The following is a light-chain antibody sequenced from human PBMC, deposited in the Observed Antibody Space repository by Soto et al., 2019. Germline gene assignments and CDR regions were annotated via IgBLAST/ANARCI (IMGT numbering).Light chain of an antibody. CDR3: QQRSNWPPIT. CDR2: DAS. J-gene: IGKJ5*01. V-gene: IGKV3-11*01. Sequence: EIVLTQSPATLSLSPGERATLSCRASQSVSIYLAWYQQRPGQAPRLLIYDASNRATGIPARFSGSASGTDFSLTISSLEPEDFAVYYCQQRSNWPPITFGQGTRLEIK. CDR1: QSVSIY.